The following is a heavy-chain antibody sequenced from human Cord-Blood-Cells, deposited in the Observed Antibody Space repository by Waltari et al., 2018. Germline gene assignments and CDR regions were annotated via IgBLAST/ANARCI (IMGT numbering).Heavy chain of an antibody. D-gene: IGHD3-10*01. CDR3: ARHPRAGSSLYWYFDL. V-gene: IGHV4-39*01. CDR2: IYYSGST. J-gene: IGHJ2*01. CDR1: GGSISSSSYH. Sequence: LQLQESGPVLAKPPETLSLTSTVSGGSISSSSYHWVWIRQPPGKGLEWIGSIYYSGSTYYNPSLKSRVTISVDTSKNQFSLKLSSVTAADTAVYYCARHPRAGSSLYWYFDLWGRGTLVTVSS.